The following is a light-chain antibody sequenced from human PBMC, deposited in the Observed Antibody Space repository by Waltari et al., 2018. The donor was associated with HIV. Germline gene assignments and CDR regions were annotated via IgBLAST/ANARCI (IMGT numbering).Light chain of an antibody. V-gene: IGLV3-10*01. CDR1: ALPKKF. J-gene: IGLJ3*02. CDR2: EDT. Sequence: SYELTQPPSVSVSPGQTARISCSGDALPKKFAYWYQQKSGQAPVLVIYEDTKRPSGIPERFSASSSGTIATLTVSGAQVEDEADYYCYSTDTSGNHWVFGGGTRLTVL. CDR3: YSTDTSGNHWV.